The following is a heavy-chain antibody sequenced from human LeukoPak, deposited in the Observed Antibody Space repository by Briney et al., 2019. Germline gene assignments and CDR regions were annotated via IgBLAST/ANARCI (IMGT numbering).Heavy chain of an antibody. V-gene: IGHV3-7*01. CDR1: GFTFSSYW. CDR2: IKQDGSEK. J-gene: IGHJ4*02. D-gene: IGHD3-3*01. Sequence: GGSLRLSCAASGFTFSSYWMSWVRQAPGKGLEWVANIKQDGSEKYYVDSVKGRFTISRDNAKNSLYLQMNSLRAEDTAVYYCARVGFWSGYYPFDYRGQGTLVTVSS. CDR3: ARVGFWSGYYPFDY.